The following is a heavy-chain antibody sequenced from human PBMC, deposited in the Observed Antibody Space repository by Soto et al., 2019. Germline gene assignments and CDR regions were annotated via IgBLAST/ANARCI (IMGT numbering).Heavy chain of an antibody. D-gene: IGHD6-19*01. J-gene: IGHJ4*02. CDR1: GFTFSDYA. CDR3: AKGGRQWLVTSDFNY. Sequence: VQLVESGGGVVQPGRSLRLSCAASGFTFSDYAMHWVRQAPGKGLEWVAVVSHDGRNTHYADSVKGRFTISRDSSKNGVSLGMTSLRAEDTAVYYCAKGGRQWLVTSDFNYWGQGALVTGSS. CDR2: VSHDGRNT. V-gene: IGHV3-30*18.